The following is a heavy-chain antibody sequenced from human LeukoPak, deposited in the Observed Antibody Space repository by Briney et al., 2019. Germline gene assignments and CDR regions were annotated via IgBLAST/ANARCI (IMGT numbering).Heavy chain of an antibody. CDR2: ISSSGSTI. CDR1: GFNFSDYY. J-gene: IGHJ2*01. D-gene: IGHD3-10*01. Sequence: GGSLRLSCAASGFNFSDYYLSWIRQAPGEGLEVVSYISSSGSTIYQADSVKGRFTISRDNAKNSLYLQMNSLRAEDTAVYYCARDRYGSGSYYNWYFDLWGRGTLVTVSS. V-gene: IGHV3-11*01. CDR3: ARDRYGSGSYYNWYFDL.